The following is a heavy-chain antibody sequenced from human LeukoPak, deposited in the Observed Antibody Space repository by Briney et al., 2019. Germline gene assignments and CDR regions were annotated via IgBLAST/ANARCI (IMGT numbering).Heavy chain of an antibody. Sequence: VASVKLSCKAFGYTFTSYYMHWVRQAPGQGLEWMGIITPSGGSTTYAQKFQGRVTMTRDTSTSTVYMELYSLRSEDTALYYCGRGAVVGGYYYYGMDVWGQGATVTVSS. J-gene: IGHJ6*02. CDR2: ITPSGGST. CDR3: GRGAVVGGYYYYGMDV. D-gene: IGHD6-19*01. CDR1: GYTFTSYY. V-gene: IGHV1-46*01.